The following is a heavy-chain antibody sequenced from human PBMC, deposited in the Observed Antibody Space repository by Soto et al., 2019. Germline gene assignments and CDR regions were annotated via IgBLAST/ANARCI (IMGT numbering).Heavy chain of an antibody. V-gene: IGHV1-18*04. CDR3: AKDRIGRRSAYFGSHNLVS. CDR2: ISPYSNDT. J-gene: IGHJ4*02. D-gene: IGHD1-20*01. CDR1: GYPYPRDG. Sequence: VPEQVFPKTAGYPYPRDGINWVLQDPGQGLEWMGWISPYSNDTKYAQRFQGRVTLTTYTSTKTVYMDLSSLTSADTTVYYCAKDRIGRRSAYFGSHNLVSWGQGALGTAPQ.